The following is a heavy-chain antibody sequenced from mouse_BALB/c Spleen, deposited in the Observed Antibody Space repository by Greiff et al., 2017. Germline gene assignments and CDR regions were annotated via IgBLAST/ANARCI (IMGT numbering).Heavy chain of an antibody. Sequence: EVQLQQSGAELVKPGASVKLSCTASGFNIKDTYMHWVKQRPEQGLEWIGRIDPANGNTKYDPKFQGKATITADTSSNTAYLQLSSLTSEDTAVYYCAKFPDSHGTPWFAYWGQGTLVTVSA. V-gene: IGHV14-3*02. CDR2: IDPANGNT. D-gene: IGHD1-1*01. CDR1: GFNIKDTY. J-gene: IGHJ3*01. CDR3: AKFPDSHGTPWFAY.